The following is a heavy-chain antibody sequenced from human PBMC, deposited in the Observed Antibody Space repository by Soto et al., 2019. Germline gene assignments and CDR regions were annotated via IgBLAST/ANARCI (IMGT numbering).Heavy chain of an antibody. CDR2: VGDDGFRT. V-gene: IGHV3-23*01. CDR1: GFTFSTFA. Sequence: HPGGSLRLSCVASGFTFSTFAMTWVRQTPGKGLEWVATVGDDGFRTNVADSVKGRFIISRDNSKDTLSLEMSSLRVEDTGIYYCATKFRSYFDHWGQGVRVTVSS. CDR3: ATKFRSYFDH. J-gene: IGHJ4*02.